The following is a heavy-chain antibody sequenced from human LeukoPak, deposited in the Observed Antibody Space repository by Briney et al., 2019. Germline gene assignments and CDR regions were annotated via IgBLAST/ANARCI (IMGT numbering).Heavy chain of an antibody. Sequence: ASVKASCKASGYTFTGYYMHWVRQAPGQGLEWMGRINPNSGGTNYAQKFQGRVTMTRDTSISTAYMELSRLRSDDTAVYYCARERFVGGVPAAIGYWGQGTLVTVSS. D-gene: IGHD2-2*01. CDR3: ARERFVGGVPAAIGY. V-gene: IGHV1-2*06. CDR2: INPNSGGT. J-gene: IGHJ4*02. CDR1: GYTFTGYY.